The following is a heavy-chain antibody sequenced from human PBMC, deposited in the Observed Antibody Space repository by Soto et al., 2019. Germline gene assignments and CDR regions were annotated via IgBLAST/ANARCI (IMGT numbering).Heavy chain of an antibody. D-gene: IGHD6-13*01. CDR3: AKDSQYSSSWYSYYYYGMDV. CDR2: ISYDGSNK. J-gene: IGHJ6*02. CDR1: GFTFSSYG. Sequence: QVQLVESGGGVVQPGRSPRLSCAASGFTFSSYGMHWVRQAPGKGLEWVAVISYDGSNKYYADSVKGRFTISRDNSKNTLYLQMNSLRAEDTAVYYCAKDSQYSSSWYSYYYYGMDVWGQGTTVIVSS. V-gene: IGHV3-30*18.